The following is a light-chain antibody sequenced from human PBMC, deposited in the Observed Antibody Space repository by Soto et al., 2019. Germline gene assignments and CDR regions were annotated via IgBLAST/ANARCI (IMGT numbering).Light chain of an antibody. J-gene: IGKJ5*01. V-gene: IGKV3-20*01. CDR3: QQYGSSPSIT. CDR1: QSVSSSY. CDR2: GAS. Sequence: EIVWSQSPGTLSLYPGERATLSCRASQSVSSSYLAWYQQKPGQAPRLLIYGASSRATGIPDRFSGSGSGTDFTLTISRLEPEDFAVYYCQQYGSSPSITFGQGTRLEIK.